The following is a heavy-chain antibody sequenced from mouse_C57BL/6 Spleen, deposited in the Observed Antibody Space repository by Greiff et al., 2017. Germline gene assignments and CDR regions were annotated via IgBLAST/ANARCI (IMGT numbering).Heavy chain of an antibody. CDR2: IDPSDSET. J-gene: IGHJ2*01. CDR3: ARSGYDYDGIHFDY. V-gene: IGHV1-52*01. D-gene: IGHD2-4*01. CDR1: GYTFTSYW. Sequence: VKLQQPGAELVRPGSSVKLSCKASGYTFTSYWMHWVKQRPIQGLEWIGNIDPSDSETHYNQKFKDKATLTVDKSSSTAYMQLSSLTSEDSAVYYCARSGYDYDGIHFDYWGQGTTLTVSS.